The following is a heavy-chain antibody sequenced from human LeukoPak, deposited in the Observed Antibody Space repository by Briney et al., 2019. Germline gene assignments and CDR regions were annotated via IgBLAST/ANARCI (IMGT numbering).Heavy chain of an antibody. Sequence: GGSLRLSCAASGFTFSTYTMSWVRQAPGGGLEWVSVIEANGGGTRYADSVRDRFPISRDDSENTLFLQMHSLRGDDTAVYHCARGQFRASGYTSGLWDSWGPGTLVTVSS. CDR1: GFTFSTYT. CDR3: ARGQFRASGYTSGLWDS. CDR2: IEANGGGT. D-gene: IGHD6-19*01. J-gene: IGHJ4*02. V-gene: IGHV3-23*01.